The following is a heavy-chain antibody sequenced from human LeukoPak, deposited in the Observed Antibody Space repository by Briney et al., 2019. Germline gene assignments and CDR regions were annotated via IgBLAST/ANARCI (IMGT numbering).Heavy chain of an antibody. CDR2: IYYSGST. CDR1: NGSIRSSRYY. D-gene: IGHD2-2*01. J-gene: IGHJ3*02. Sequence: PSETLSLTCSVSNGSIRSSRYYWAWIRQPPGKGLEWIGSIYYSGSTHYNPSQRSRVTISVDTSKNQFFLRLSSGTAADTAIYYCARNCSRTSCSGTFDIWGRGTMVTVSS. V-gene: IGHV4-39*01. CDR3: ARNCSRTSCSGTFDI.